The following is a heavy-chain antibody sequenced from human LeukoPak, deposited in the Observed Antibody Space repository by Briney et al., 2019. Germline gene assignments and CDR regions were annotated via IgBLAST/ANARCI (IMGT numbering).Heavy chain of an antibody. CDR2: IGIAGDT. V-gene: IGHV3-13*01. Sequence: GGSLRLSCAASGFTFRSYDMHWVRQTPGRGLEWVSAIGIAGDTHYPDSVKGRFTISRENAKNSMCLQMNSLKDGDTAVYYCVRGGIQVSGIDAFDIWGQGTMVTVSS. D-gene: IGHD5/OR15-5a*01. CDR3: VRGGIQVSGIDAFDI. CDR1: GFTFRSYD. J-gene: IGHJ3*02.